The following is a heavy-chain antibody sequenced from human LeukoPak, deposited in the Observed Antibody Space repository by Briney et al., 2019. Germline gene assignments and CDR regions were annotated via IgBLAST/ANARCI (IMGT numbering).Heavy chain of an antibody. CDR1: GGTFSSYA. D-gene: IGHD3-22*01. J-gene: IGHJ4*02. CDR3: ASTEQYYYDSSGYRY. V-gene: IGHV1-69*04. Sequence: SVKVSCKASGGTFSSYAISWVRQAPGQGLEWMGRIIPILGIANYAQKFQGRVTITADKSTSTAYMELSSLRSEDTAVYYCASTEQYYYDSSGYRYWGQGTLVTVSS. CDR2: IIPILGIA.